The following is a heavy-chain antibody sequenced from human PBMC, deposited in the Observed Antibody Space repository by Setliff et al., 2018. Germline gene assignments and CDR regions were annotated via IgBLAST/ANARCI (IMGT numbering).Heavy chain of an antibody. CDR2: IYTSGST. D-gene: IGHD3-22*01. CDR1: GGSISSYY. Sequence: SETLSLTCTVSGGSISSYYWSWTRQPAGKGLEWIGRIYTSGSTNYNPSLKSRVTMSVDTSKNQFSLKLSSVTAADTAVYYCARSGRGYYDSSGQFDYWGQGTLVTVSS. V-gene: IGHV4-4*07. CDR3: ARSGRGYYDSSGQFDY. J-gene: IGHJ4*02.